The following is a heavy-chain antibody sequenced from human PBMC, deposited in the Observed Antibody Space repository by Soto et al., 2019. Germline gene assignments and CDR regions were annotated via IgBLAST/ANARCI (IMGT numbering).Heavy chain of an antibody. Sequence: QVQLVEAGGGVVQPGRSLRLSCAASGFTFSSYAMHLVRQAPGKGLEWVAVISYDGSNKYYADSVKGRFTISRDNSKNTLYLQMNSLRAEDTAVYYCAVGISYYYYYCGMDVWGQGTTVTVSS. J-gene: IGHJ6*02. D-gene: IGHD1-20*01. CDR1: GFTFSSYA. V-gene: IGHV3-30-3*01. CDR2: ISYDGSNK. CDR3: AVGISYYYYYCGMDV.